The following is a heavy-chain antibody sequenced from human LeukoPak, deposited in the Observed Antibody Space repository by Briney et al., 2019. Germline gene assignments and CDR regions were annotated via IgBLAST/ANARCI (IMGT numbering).Heavy chain of an antibody. CDR2: INPNSGGT. CDR3: ARLLSDSGSLHVDY. D-gene: IGHD1-26*01. Sequence: ASVEVSCKASGYTFTGYYMHWVRQAPGQGLEWMGWINPNSGGTNYAQKFQGRVTMTRDTSISTAYMELSRLRSDDTAVYYCARLLSDSGSLHVDYWGQGTLVTVSS. J-gene: IGHJ4*02. V-gene: IGHV1-2*02. CDR1: GYTFTGYY.